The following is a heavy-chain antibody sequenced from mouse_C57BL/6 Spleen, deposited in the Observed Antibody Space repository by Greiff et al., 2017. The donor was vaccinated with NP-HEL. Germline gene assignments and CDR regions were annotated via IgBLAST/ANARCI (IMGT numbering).Heavy chain of an antibody. CDR1: GYTFTDYY. J-gene: IGHJ3*01. Sequence: QVQLKESGAELVRPGASVKLSCKASGYTFTDYYINWVKQRPGQGLEWIARIYPGSGNTYYNEKFKGKATLTAEKSSSTAYMQLSSLTSEDSAVYFCAQEPDYYGSSPWFAYWGQGTLVTVSA. V-gene: IGHV1-76*01. CDR3: AQEPDYYGSSPWFAY. CDR2: IYPGSGNT. D-gene: IGHD1-1*01.